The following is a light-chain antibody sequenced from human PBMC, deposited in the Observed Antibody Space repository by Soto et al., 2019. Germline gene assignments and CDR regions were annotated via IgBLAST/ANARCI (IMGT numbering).Light chain of an antibody. J-gene: IGKJ1*01. CDR2: DAS. Sequence: DIQINPSPSTLSGSVGDRVTITCRASQTISSWLAWYQQKPGKAPKLLIYDASSLESGVPSTFSGCGSGTEYTLTISSLQPDDFATYDCQQYNSYSWTFGLGTKVEIK. CDR3: QQYNSYSWT. V-gene: IGKV1-5*01. CDR1: QTISSW.